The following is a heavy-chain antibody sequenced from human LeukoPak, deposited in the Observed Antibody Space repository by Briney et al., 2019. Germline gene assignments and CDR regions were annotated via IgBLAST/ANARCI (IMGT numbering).Heavy chain of an antibody. CDR1: GGSISSSSYY. J-gene: IGHJ3*02. CDR2: IYYSGST. V-gene: IGHV4-39*01. Sequence: PSETLSLTCTVSGGSISSSSYYWGWIRQPPGKGLEWIGSIYYSGSTYYNPSLKSRVTISVDTSKNQFSLKLSSVTAADTAVYYCARLPGWLQSKGLGAFDIWGQGTMVTVSS. CDR3: ARLPGWLQSKGLGAFDI. D-gene: IGHD5-12*01.